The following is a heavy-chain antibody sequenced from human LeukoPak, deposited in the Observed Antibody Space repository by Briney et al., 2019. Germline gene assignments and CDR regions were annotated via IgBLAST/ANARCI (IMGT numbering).Heavy chain of an antibody. J-gene: IGHJ4*02. D-gene: IGHD6-19*01. CDR1: GFTFSSYA. CDR2: ISGSGGST. CDR3: EKFPPGIAVAGHFDY. Sequence: GGSLRLSCAASGFTFSSYAMSWVRQAPGKGLEWVSAISGSGGSTYYADSVKGRFTISRDNSKNTLYLQMNSLRAEDTAVSYCEKFPPGIAVAGHFDYWGQGTLVTVSS. V-gene: IGHV3-23*01.